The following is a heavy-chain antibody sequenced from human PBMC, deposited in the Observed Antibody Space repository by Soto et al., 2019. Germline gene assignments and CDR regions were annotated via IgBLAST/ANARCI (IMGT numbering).Heavy chain of an antibody. J-gene: IGHJ4*02. Sequence: SVKVSCKASGGTFSSYAISWVRQAPGQGLEWMGGIIPIFGTAKYAQKFQGRVTITADESTSTAYMELNSLRAEDTAVYYCARSKRIAAAGTYPTDYWGQGTLVTVSS. CDR1: GGTFSSYA. V-gene: IGHV1-69*13. CDR2: IIPIFGTA. D-gene: IGHD6-13*01. CDR3: ARSKRIAAAGTYPTDY.